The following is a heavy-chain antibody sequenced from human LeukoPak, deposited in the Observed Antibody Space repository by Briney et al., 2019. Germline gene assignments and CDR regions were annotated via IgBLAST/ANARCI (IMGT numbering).Heavy chain of an antibody. CDR3: ARPGTYYDFWSGYYDY. D-gene: IGHD3-3*01. CDR2: IYSGGST. J-gene: IGHJ4*02. Sequence: GGSLRLSCAASGFTVSSNYMSWVRQAPGKGLEWVSVIYSGGSTYYADSVKGRFTISRDNSKNTLYLQMNSLRAEDTAVYYCARPGTYYDFWSGYYDYWGQGTLVTVSP. V-gene: IGHV3-53*01. CDR1: GFTVSSNY.